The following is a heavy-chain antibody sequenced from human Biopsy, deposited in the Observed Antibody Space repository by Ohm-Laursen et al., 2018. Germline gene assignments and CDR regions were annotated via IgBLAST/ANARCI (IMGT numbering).Heavy chain of an antibody. CDR3: ARARIKTSGVLIPETYYFDS. Sequence: SETLSPTCNVSGDSISIYYWSWIRQPPGKGLEWIGNFYYSGSTNYNPSLKSRITMSLDRSKSQVSLRMNSVTAADTAVYYCARARIKTSGVLIPETYYFDSWGQGTLVTVSS. V-gene: IGHV4-59*01. J-gene: IGHJ4*02. D-gene: IGHD3-3*01. CDR1: GDSISIYY. CDR2: FYYSGST.